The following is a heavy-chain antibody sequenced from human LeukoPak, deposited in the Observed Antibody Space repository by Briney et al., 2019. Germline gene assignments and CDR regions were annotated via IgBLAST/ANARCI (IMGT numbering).Heavy chain of an antibody. CDR2: INPNSGGT. J-gene: IGHJ4*02. Sequence: ASVKVSCKASGYTFTGYYMHWVPQAPGHGLEWMGRINPNSGGTNYAQKFQGRVTMTRDTSISTAYMELSRLRSDDTAVYYCARDLYYYDSSGDIEDYRGQGTLVTVSS. CDR3: ARDLYYYDSSGDIEDY. CDR1: GYTFTGYY. D-gene: IGHD3-22*01. V-gene: IGHV1-2*06.